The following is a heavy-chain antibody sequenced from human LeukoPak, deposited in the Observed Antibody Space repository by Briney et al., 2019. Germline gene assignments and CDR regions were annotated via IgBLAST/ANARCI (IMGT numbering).Heavy chain of an antibody. CDR2: ISAYSGNT. CDR1: GWTFTSYV. Sequence: GAAVKVSCKGSGWTFTSYVFSWVRQAPGQGLEWMGWISAYSGNTNYAQKLHGRATMTTETSTSTAYMQLRSLRPDDTAVYYCARGTIRAGYHYWGQGTLVTVSS. J-gene: IGHJ4*02. D-gene: IGHD5-24*01. CDR3: ARGTIRAGYHY. V-gene: IGHV1-18*01.